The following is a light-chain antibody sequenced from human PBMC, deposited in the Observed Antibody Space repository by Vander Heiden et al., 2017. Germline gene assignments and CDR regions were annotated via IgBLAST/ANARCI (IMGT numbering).Light chain of an antibody. CDR2: SNN. Sequence: QSVLAQPPSASGTPGQRIIISCSGSSTNIGSKTVDWYQHLPGTAPKLLIYSNNQRPSGVPDRFSGSKSGTSASLAISGLQSEDEADYYCAAWDDSLNGYVFGTGTKVTVL. CDR1: STNIGSKT. CDR3: AAWDDSLNGYV. V-gene: IGLV1-44*01. J-gene: IGLJ1*01.